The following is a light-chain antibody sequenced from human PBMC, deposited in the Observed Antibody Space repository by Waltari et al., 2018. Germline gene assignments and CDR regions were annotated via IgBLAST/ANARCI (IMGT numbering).Light chain of an antibody. CDR1: KLGDKY. CDR3: QAWDSSTVV. Sequence: SYELTQPPSVSVSPGQTASITCSGDKLGDKYASWYQQKPGRSPVLVIYQDTKRPSGIPERFSGSNSGNTATLTISGTQAMDGADYYCQAWDSSTVVFGGGTKLTVL. V-gene: IGLV3-1*01. J-gene: IGLJ2*01. CDR2: QDT.